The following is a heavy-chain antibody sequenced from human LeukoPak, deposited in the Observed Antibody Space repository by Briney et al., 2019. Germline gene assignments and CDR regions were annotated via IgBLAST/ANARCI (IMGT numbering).Heavy chain of an antibody. CDR3: ARRSIDYAGFDY. V-gene: IGHV4-38-2*02. D-gene: IGHD4-23*01. CDR1: GYSISSGYY. CDR2: IYHSGST. Sequence: SETLSLTCTVSGYSISSGYYWGWIRQPPGKGLEWIGSIYHSGSTYYNPSLKSRVTISVDTSKNQFSLKLSSVTAADTAVYYCARRSIDYAGFDYWGQGTLVTVSS. J-gene: IGHJ4*02.